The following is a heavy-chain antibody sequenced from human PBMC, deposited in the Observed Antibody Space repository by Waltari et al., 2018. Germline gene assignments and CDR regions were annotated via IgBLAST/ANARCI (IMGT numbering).Heavy chain of an antibody. CDR1: GDSVSSNTAA. V-gene: IGHV6-1*01. CDR3: ARDRQGPGAALINYFDY. D-gene: IGHD6-6*01. J-gene: IGHJ4*02. Sequence: QVHLQQSGPGLVKPSQTLSLTCAISGDSVSSNTAAWNWIRQSPSRGLEWLGRTYYRSRWYNNYAISVKGRITITPDTSKNQFSLQLNSVTPEDTAVYYCARDRQGPGAALINYFDYWGQGTLVTVSS. CDR2: TYYRSRWYN.